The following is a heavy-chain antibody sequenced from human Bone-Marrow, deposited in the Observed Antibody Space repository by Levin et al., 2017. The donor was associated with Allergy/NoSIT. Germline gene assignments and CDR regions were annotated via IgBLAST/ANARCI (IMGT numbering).Heavy chain of an antibody. D-gene: IGHD3-9*01. Sequence: SETLSLTCNVSGGSVTTDTYYWSWIRQPPGKGLEWIGYISSSGRTYYKPSLLSQITISLHTSKNQFSLKLTSVTPADTAVYYCARDDYSDFTGWVWGQGSLVTVSS. CDR3: ARDDYSDFTGWV. CDR1: GGSVTTDTYY. J-gene: IGHJ4*02. V-gene: IGHV4-61*01. CDR2: ISSSGRT.